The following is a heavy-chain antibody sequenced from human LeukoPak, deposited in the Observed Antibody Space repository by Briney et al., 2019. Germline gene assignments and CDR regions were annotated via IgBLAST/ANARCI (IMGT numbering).Heavy chain of an antibody. D-gene: IGHD6-19*01. J-gene: IGHJ6*02. CDR2: ISGSSGVT. CDR1: GFTFSSDA. V-gene: IGHV3-23*01. CDR3: AKDLFSGWYLNGMDF. Sequence: RGSLRLSYAASGFTFSSDAMSWVRQAPGKGLEWFSAISGSSGVTYYADSVKGRFTISRDNSKQKTYLHMNSLHAEHTADYCFAKDLFSGWYLNGMDFWGQGTTVTVSS.